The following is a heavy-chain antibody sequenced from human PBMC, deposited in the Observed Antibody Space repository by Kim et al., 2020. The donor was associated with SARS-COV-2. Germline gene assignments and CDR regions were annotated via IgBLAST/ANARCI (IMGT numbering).Heavy chain of an antibody. J-gene: IGHJ4*02. Sequence: GGSLRLSCAASGFTFSSYGMHWVRQAPGKGLEWVAVIWYDGSNKYYADYVKGRFTISRDNSKNTLYLQMNSLRAEDTAVYYCAKEAIVALDYWGQGTLVTVSS. CDR3: AKEAIVALDY. CDR1: GFTFSSYG. D-gene: IGHD2-15*01. V-gene: IGHV3-33*06. CDR2: IWYDGSNK.